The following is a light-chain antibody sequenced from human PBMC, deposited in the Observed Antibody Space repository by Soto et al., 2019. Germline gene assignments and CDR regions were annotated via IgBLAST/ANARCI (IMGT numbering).Light chain of an antibody. J-gene: IGLJ3*02. V-gene: IGLV1-47*01. CDR3: VVWDDRLRGWV. Sequence: QPVLTQPPSASGTPGQRVTISCSGSSSNVGVTFVYWHQQIPGTAPKLLIYRNNQRPSGVPDRYSGSKSGTSASLAISGLRTEDDADYHCVVWDDRLRGWVFGGGTELTVL. CDR2: RNN. CDR1: SSNVGVTF.